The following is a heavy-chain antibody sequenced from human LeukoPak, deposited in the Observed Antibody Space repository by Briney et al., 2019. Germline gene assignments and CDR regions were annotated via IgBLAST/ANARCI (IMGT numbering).Heavy chain of an antibody. J-gene: IGHJ6*03. V-gene: IGHV3-23*01. CDR1: GFTFSSYA. D-gene: IGHD3-9*01. CDR2: ISGSGGST. CDR3: AKEGHQTTYYDILTGSGDYYYYYMDV. Sequence: GGSLRLSCAASGFTFSSYAMSWVRQAPGKGLEWVSAISGSGGSTFYADSVEGRFTISRDNSKNTLYLQMNSLRAEDTAVYYCAKEGHQTTYYDILTGSGDYYYYYMDVWGKGTTVTVSS.